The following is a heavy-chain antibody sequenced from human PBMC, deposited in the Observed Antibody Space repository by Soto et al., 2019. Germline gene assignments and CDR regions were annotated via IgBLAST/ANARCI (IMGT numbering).Heavy chain of an antibody. Sequence: GESLKISCKGSGYSFTSYWIGWVRQMPGKGLEWMGIIYPGDSDTRYSPSFQGQVTISADKSISTAYLQWSSLKASDTAMYYCARRPGGLKRIFGVVYFDYWGQGTLVTVSS. D-gene: IGHD3-3*01. CDR3: ARRPGGLKRIFGVVYFDY. J-gene: IGHJ4*02. CDR2: IYPGDSDT. CDR1: GYSFTSYW. V-gene: IGHV5-51*01.